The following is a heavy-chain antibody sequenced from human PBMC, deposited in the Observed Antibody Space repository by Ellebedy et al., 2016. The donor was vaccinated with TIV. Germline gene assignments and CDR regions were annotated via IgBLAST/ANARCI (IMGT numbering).Heavy chain of an antibody. V-gene: IGHV3-11*01. CDR1: GFTFSDYY. CDR2: ISSSGSTI. Sequence: GGSLRLSCAASGFTFSDYYMSWIRQAPGKGLEWVSYISSSGSTIYYADSVKGRFSISRDNAKNSLHLQLNSLRAEDTAVYYCARGLFDITAAGLGKNWYDPWGQGTLVTVSS. J-gene: IGHJ5*02. CDR3: ARGLFDITAAGLGKNWYDP. D-gene: IGHD6-13*01.